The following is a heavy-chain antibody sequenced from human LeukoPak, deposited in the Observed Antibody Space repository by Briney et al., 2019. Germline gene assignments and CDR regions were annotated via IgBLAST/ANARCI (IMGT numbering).Heavy chain of an antibody. CDR1: GGSISSYY. D-gene: IGHD3-22*01. J-gene: IGHJ3*02. CDR3: AIGGQYYYDSSGSDAFDI. V-gene: IGHV4-59*01. CDR2: IYYSGST. Sequence: SETLSLTCTVFGGSISSYYWSWIRQPPGKGLEWIGYIYYSGSTNYNPSLKSRVTISVDTSKIQFSLKLSSVTAADTAVYYCAIGGQYYYDSSGSDAFDIWGQGTMVTVSS.